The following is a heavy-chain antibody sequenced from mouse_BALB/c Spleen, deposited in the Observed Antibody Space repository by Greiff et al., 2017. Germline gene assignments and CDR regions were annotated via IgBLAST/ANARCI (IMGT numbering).Heavy chain of an antibody. J-gene: IGHJ2*01. V-gene: IGHV5-9-3*01. CDR3: ARQRQLGLRGYFDY. CDR1: GFTFSSYA. D-gene: IGHD3-2*01. CDR2: ISSGGSYT. Sequence: VQLQQSGGGLVKPGGSLKLSCAASGFTFSSYAMSWVRQTPEKRLEWVATISSGGSYTYYPDSVKGRFTISRDNAKNTLYLQMSSLRSEDTAMYYCARQRQLGLRGYFDYWGQGTTLTVSS.